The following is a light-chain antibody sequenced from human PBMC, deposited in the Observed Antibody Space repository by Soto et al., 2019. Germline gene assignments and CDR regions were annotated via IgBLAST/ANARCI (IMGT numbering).Light chain of an antibody. Sequence: QSALTQPASVSGSPGQSITISCTGTSSDVGGYIYVSWYQQHPGKAPKLMIYDVNNRPSGVSNRFSGSKSGNTASLTISGLQAEDEAEYYCSSYASSSTPYVFGTGTKLTVL. CDR1: SSDVGGYIY. V-gene: IGLV2-14*01. J-gene: IGLJ1*01. CDR2: DVN. CDR3: SSYASSSTPYV.